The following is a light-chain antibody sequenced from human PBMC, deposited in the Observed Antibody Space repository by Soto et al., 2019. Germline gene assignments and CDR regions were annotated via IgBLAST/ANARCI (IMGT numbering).Light chain of an antibody. J-gene: IGKJ4*01. Sequence: DIHMTQSPPSLSASVGDRATITCQASEHINNYLNWYQQIPGKAPKLLIYDASNLAAGAPSRFSGSGSGTAFTFAVSGLQPDDVATYYCQQYDSLPLTFGGGTKVDIK. CDR1: EHINNY. CDR2: DAS. V-gene: IGKV1-33*01. CDR3: QQYDSLPLT.